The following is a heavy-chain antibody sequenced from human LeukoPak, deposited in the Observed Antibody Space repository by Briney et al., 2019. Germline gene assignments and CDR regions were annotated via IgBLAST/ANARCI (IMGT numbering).Heavy chain of an antibody. CDR2: ISAYSDNT. D-gene: IGHD4-17*01. V-gene: IGHV1-18*01. J-gene: IGHJ4*02. CDR1: GYTFTTYG. Sequence: ASVKVSCKASGYTFTTYGISWVRQAPGQGLEWMGGISAYSDNTDYAQNLQGRVTMTTDTSTNTAYMELRSLRSDDTAVYYCARVNTVTTGGRPFDYWGQGTLVTVSS. CDR3: ARVNTVTTGGRPFDY.